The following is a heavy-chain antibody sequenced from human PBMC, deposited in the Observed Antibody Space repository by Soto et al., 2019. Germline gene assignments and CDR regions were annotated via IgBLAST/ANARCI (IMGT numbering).Heavy chain of an antibody. CDR2: IYYSGST. CDR3: ARLVATIWDLLDY. D-gene: IGHD5-12*01. J-gene: IGHJ4*02. CDR1: GGSISSGGYY. V-gene: IGHV4-31*03. Sequence: QVQLQESGPGLVKPSQTLSLTCTVSGGSISSGGYYWSWIRQHPGKGLEWIGYIYYSGSTYYNPSLHTRVTLSVHTSKNQFPLKLTSVTAAATAVYYCARLVATIWDLLDYWGQGTLVTVSS.